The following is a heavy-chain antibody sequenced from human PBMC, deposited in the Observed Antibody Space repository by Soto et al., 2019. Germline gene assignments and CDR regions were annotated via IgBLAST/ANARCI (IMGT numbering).Heavy chain of an antibody. J-gene: IGHJ4*02. V-gene: IGHV3-30*18. CDR1: GFTFSNYG. Sequence: QVQLVESGGGVVQPGRSLRLSCAASGFTFSNYGMNWVRQAPGKGLEWVAVISYDGSNKYYADSVKGRFTISRDNSKNTLYLQMNSLRAEDTAVYYCAKDGSSGWHFESWGQGTLVTVSS. CDR2: ISYDGSNK. D-gene: IGHD6-19*01. CDR3: AKDGSSGWHFES.